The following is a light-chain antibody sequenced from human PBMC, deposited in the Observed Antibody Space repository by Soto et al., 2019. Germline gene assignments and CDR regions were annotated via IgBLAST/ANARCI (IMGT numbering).Light chain of an antibody. CDR3: QHRNYWPPGAT. CDR1: QSVGSY. Sequence: EIVLTQSPATLSLSPGERVTLSCRASQSVGSYLAWYQQKPGQTPRLLIYDASNRATGIPARFSGSGSGTDFTLTISIRGAEDFAVYYCQHRNYWPPGATFGGGTKVEIK. V-gene: IGKV3-11*01. CDR2: DAS. J-gene: IGKJ4*01.